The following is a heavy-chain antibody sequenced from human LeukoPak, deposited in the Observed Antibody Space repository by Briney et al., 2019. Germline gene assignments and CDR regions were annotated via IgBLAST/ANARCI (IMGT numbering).Heavy chain of an antibody. J-gene: IGHJ4*02. V-gene: IGHV3-43*01. CDR2: ISRDGSTP. CDR3: ARDIRGNYFDS. Sequence: GGSLRLSCVASGFIFDDSLMHWVRQAPGKGLEWISLISRDGSTPYYADSVKGRFTISRDNSKNSLFLQMDSLTPEDTAVYYCARDIRGNYFDSWGQGTLVTVSS. D-gene: IGHD3-16*01. CDR1: GFIFDDSL.